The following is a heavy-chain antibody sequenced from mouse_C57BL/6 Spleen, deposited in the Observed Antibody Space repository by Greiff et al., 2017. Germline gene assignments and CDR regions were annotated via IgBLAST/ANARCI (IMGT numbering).Heavy chain of an antibody. CDR3: ARWKLPLAMDY. D-gene: IGHD1-3*01. V-gene: IGHV1-81*01. CDR1: GYTFTSYG. J-gene: IGHJ4*01. Sequence: QVQLKQSGAELARPGASVKLSCKASGYTFTSYGISWVKQRTGQGLEWIGEIYPRSGNTYYNEKFKGKATLTADKSSSTAYMELRSLTSEDSAVYFCARWKLPLAMDYWGQGTSVTGSS. CDR2: IYPRSGNT.